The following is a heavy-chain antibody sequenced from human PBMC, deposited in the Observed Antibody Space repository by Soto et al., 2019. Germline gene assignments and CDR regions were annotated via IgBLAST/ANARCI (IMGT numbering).Heavy chain of an antibody. CDR2: FYYTGST. CDR1: GGSVSSGNYY. J-gene: IGHJ4*02. Sequence: QMQLQESGPGLVKPSETLSLTCTVSGGSVSSGNYYWSWIRQPPGKGLEWIGSFYYTGSTSYNPSLKSRVTISIDASKNQFSLRLSSVTAADTSVYYCARSMYYSDGSNYSPFDYWGQGTLVTVSS. V-gene: IGHV4-61*01. D-gene: IGHD3-22*01. CDR3: ARSMYYSDGSNYSPFDY.